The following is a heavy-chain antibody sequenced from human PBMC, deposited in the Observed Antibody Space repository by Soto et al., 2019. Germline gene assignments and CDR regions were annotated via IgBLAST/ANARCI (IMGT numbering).Heavy chain of an antibody. V-gene: IGHV3-53*02. CDR1: GFTVSSSY. Sequence: EVQLVETGGGLIQRGGSLRLSCTASGFTVSSSYMSWVRQAPGKGLEWVSSIYSVGTTYYAGSARGRFTISRDNFKNTVYLQMNSLRAEDTAVYYCARGGDYNSGDYWGQGTLVTVSS. CDR3: ARGGDYNSGDY. J-gene: IGHJ4*02. CDR2: IYSVGTT. D-gene: IGHD1-1*01.